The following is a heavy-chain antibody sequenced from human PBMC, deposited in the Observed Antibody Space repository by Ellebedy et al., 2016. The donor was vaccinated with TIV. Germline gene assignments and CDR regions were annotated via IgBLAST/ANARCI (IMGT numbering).Heavy chain of an antibody. CDR1: GFSFTDAW. Sequence: GGSLRLXCATSGFSFTDAWVNWVRKAPGKGLEWVSSISITSSYIHYGDSVQGRFITSRDNANNSLFLHMNNLRAEDTAVYYCARWGFSNGYDLWGQGTLVTVSS. D-gene: IGHD5-18*01. CDR3: ARWGFSNGYDL. J-gene: IGHJ5*02. CDR2: ISITSSYI. V-gene: IGHV3-21*01.